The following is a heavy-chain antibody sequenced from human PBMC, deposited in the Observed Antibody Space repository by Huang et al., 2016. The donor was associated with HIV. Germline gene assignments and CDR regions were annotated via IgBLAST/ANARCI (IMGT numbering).Heavy chain of an antibody. CDR2: ISPSSSFR. V-gene: IGHV3-21*01. CDR1: GFSLDRFN. Sequence: EVQLVDSGGGLVKPGGSLRLSCAASGFSLDRFNMFWVRQTLAEGLAWVASISPSSSFREYADSVKGRFSISRDNAKNALYLQMNSLRGEDTAVYYCVKDRGQQLSPFDSWGQGTLVTVSS. J-gene: IGHJ4*02. D-gene: IGHD6-13*01. CDR3: VKDRGQQLSPFDS.